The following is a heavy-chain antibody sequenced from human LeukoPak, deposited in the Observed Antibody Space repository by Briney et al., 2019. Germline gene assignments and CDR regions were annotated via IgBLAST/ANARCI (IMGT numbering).Heavy chain of an antibody. J-gene: IGHJ3*02. CDR3: ARGGGSYYRRAFDI. CDR2: IYYSGST. CDR1: GGSISSYY. D-gene: IGHD1-26*01. V-gene: IGHV4-59*01. Sequence: PSETLSLTCTVSGGSISSYYWSWIRQPPGKGLEWIGYIYYSGSTNYNPSLKSRVTISVDTSKNQFSLKLSSVTAADTAVYYCARGGGSYYRRAFDIWGQGTMVTVSS.